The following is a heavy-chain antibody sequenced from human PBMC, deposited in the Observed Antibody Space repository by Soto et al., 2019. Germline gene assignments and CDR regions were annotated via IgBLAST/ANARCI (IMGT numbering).Heavy chain of an antibody. J-gene: IGHJ4*02. D-gene: IGHD2-8*01. Sequence: GESLKISCKGSGYSFAGYWITWLRQNPWKGLEWMGRIDPSDSQTYYSPSFRGHVTISVTKSITTVFLQWSSLRASDTAMYYCARQIYESDTGTNVQYYFDSWGQGTAVTVSS. V-gene: IGHV5-10-1*01. CDR1: GYSFAGYW. CDR3: ARQIYESDTGTNVQYYFDS. CDR2: IDPSDSQT.